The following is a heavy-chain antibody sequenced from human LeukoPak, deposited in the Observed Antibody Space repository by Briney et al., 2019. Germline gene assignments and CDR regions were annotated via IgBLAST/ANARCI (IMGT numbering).Heavy chain of an antibody. V-gene: IGHV3-23*01. CDR3: AKAYSSSWREFDY. CDR1: GFTFSSYG. CDR2: ISGSGGST. D-gene: IGHD6-13*01. J-gene: IGHJ4*02. Sequence: GGTLRLSCAASGFTFSSYGMSWVRQAPGKGLEWVSAISGSGGSTYYADSVKGRFTISRDNSKNTLYLQMNSMRAEDTAVYYCAKAYSSSWREFDYWGQGTLVTVSS.